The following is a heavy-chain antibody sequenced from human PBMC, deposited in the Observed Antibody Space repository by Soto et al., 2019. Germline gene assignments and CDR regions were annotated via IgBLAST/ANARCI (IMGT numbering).Heavy chain of an antibody. CDR1: GFSFTGYY. CDR2: INAHSGGT. CDR3: AKDLTRQLAYWLDP. V-gene: IGHV1-2*02. Sequence: ASVKVSCKASGFSFTGYYIHWLRQAPGQGLEWMGWINAHSGGTEYAQKSQGRVTLTRDTSIATAYLTLTSLTSDDTALYYCAKDLTRQLAYWLDPWGQGTQVTVSS. D-gene: IGHD6-6*01. J-gene: IGHJ5*02.